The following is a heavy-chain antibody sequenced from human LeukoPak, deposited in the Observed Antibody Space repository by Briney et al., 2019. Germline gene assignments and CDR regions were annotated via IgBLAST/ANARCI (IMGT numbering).Heavy chain of an antibody. CDR2: IWYDGSKK. CDR3: AKDDAQATTLDH. J-gene: IGHJ4*02. Sequence: GTSLRLSCAASGFTFSDHGFYWVRQAPGKGLESVALIWYDGSKKYYADSVKGRFTISRDNSKNTLYLQMNSLRAEDTAVYYCAKDDAQATTLDHWGQGTLVTVSS. D-gene: IGHD4-11*01. CDR1: GFTFSDHG. V-gene: IGHV3-33*06.